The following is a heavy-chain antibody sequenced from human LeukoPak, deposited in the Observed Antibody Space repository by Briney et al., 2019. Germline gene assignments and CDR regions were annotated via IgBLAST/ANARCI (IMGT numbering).Heavy chain of an antibody. V-gene: IGHV3-66*01. Sequence: GSLRLSCSASGFTTSDNYISWVRQAPGKGLQWVSTIYSGGRTNYADSVKGRFSISRDTSNATVVYLQLNSLRTEDTAVYFCARVPFTASLGDYFDYWGQGALVTVSS. CDR3: ARVPFTASLGDYFDY. D-gene: IGHD3-16*01. CDR2: IYSGGRT. J-gene: IGHJ4*02. CDR1: GFTTSDNY.